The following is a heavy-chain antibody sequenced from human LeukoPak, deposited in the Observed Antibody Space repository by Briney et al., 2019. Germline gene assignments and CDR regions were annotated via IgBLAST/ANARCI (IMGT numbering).Heavy chain of an antibody. D-gene: IGHD3-3*01. V-gene: IGHV3-23*01. CDR2: ISGSGGST. J-gene: IGHJ3*02. Sequence: PGGSLRLSCAASGFTFSSYAMSWVRQAPGKGLEWVSAISGSGGSTYYADSVKGRFTISRDSSKNTLYLQMNSLRAEDTAVYYCAKDSPYYDFWSGYSLGAFDIWGQGTMVTVSS. CDR1: GFTFSSYA. CDR3: AKDSPYYDFWSGYSLGAFDI.